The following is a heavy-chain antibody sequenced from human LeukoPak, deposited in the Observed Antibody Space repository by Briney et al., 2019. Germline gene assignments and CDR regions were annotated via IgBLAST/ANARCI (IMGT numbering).Heavy chain of an antibody. Sequence: ASVKVSCKASGYTFTTYGFSWVRQAPGQGLEWMGWINPNSGGTNYAQKFQGRVTMTRDTSISTAYMELSRLRSDDTAVYYCAREPGHYYGSGSYYNEFDYWGQGTLVTVSS. J-gene: IGHJ4*02. D-gene: IGHD3-10*01. V-gene: IGHV1-2*02. CDR2: INPNSGGT. CDR1: GYTFTTYG. CDR3: AREPGHYYGSGSYYNEFDY.